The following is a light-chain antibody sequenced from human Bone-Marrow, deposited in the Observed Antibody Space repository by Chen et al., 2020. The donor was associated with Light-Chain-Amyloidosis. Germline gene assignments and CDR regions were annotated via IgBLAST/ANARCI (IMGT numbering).Light chain of an antibody. Sequence: DTQMTQSTSSLSASVGDKVTFTCRANQTIGTYLNLYQQKPRKAPKLLIFGASKLQSGVPSRFSGSGSGTEFTLTINGLEPEDFAAYFCQQTYNIPWTFGLGT. J-gene: IGKJ1*01. CDR1: QTIGTY. V-gene: IGKV1-39*01. CDR2: GAS. CDR3: QQTYNIPWT.